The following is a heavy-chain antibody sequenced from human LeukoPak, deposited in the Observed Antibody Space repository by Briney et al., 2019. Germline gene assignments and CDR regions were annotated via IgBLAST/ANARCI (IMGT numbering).Heavy chain of an antibody. Sequence: PSQTLSLTCTVSGGSISSGDYYWSWIPQPPGKGLEGIGYFYYSGSTYYNPSLKSRVTISVDTSKNQFSLKLSSVTAADTAVYYCATNSDIVVVPAATPALGYWGQGTLVTVSS. V-gene: IGHV4-30-4*01. D-gene: IGHD2-2*01. CDR1: GGSISSGDYY. CDR3: ATNSDIVVVPAATPALGY. CDR2: FYYSGST. J-gene: IGHJ4*02.